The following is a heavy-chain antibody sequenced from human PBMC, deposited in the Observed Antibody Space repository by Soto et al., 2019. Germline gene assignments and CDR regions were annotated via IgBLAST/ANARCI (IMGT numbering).Heavy chain of an antibody. V-gene: IGHV3-23*01. CDR3: AKASQQYCGGGLCYRLYYFDS. CDR1: GFTFSSYA. D-gene: IGHD2-8*02. CDR2: ISGSGATT. J-gene: IGHJ4*02. Sequence: GGSLRLSCAASGFTFSSYAMSWVRQAPGKGLEWVSAISGSGATTYFADSVKGRFTISRDNSRSTLFLQMNSLRAEDTAVYYCAKASQQYCGGGLCYRLYYFDSWGQGTLVTVSS.